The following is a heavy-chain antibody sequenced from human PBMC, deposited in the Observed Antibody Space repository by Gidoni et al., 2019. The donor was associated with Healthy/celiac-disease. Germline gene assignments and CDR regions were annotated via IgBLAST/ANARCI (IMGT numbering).Heavy chain of an antibody. Sequence: QVQLVESGGGVVQPGRSLRLSCAASGFTFSSYAMHWVRPAPGKGLEWVAVISYDGSNKYYADSVKGRFTISRDNSKNTLYLQMNSLRAEDTAVYYCARDKITMVRGVLSRGLNYYGMDVWGQGTTVTVSS. CDR2: ISYDGSNK. CDR1: GFTFSSYA. D-gene: IGHD3-10*01. J-gene: IGHJ6*02. CDR3: ARDKITMVRGVLSRGLNYYGMDV. V-gene: IGHV3-30-3*01.